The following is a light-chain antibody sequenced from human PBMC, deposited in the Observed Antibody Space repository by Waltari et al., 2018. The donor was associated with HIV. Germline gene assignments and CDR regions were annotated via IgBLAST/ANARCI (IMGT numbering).Light chain of an antibody. Sequence: DIVMTQSPDSLAVSLGERATFNCKSSQSVLYSSNNNNYLAWYHQKPGQPPKLLFYWASARESGVPDRFSGSGSETDFTLTISGLQAEDVAVYYCQQYYSVPWTFGQGTKVEIK. V-gene: IGKV4-1*01. CDR2: WAS. CDR3: QQYYSVPWT. J-gene: IGKJ1*01. CDR1: QSVLYSSNNNNY.